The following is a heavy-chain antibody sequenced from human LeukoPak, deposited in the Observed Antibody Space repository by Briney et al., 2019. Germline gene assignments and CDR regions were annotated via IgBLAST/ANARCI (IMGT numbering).Heavy chain of an antibody. Sequence: ASVKVSCKASGYTFTSYYIHWVRQAPGQGLEWVGIINPSGGSTNYAQKFQGRVTMTRDMSTNTVYMELSSLRSDDTAVYYCARINYRPIIKFFDFWGQGTLVTVSS. D-gene: IGHD4-11*01. CDR1: GYTFTSYY. CDR2: INPSGGST. CDR3: ARINYRPIIKFFDF. V-gene: IGHV1-46*01. J-gene: IGHJ4*02.